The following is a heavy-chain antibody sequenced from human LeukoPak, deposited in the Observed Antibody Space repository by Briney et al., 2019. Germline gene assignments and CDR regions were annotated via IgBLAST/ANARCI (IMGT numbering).Heavy chain of an antibody. CDR1: GFTFTSSA. D-gene: IGHD6-13*01. J-gene: IGHJ6*02. CDR3: AADAGSWGPTRPNSYYYYGMDV. V-gene: IGHV1-58*02. Sequence: SVKVSCKASGFTFTSSAMQWVRQARGQRLEWIGWIVVRCGNTNYAQKFQERVTITRDMSTSTAYMELSSLRSEDTAVYYCAADAGSWGPTRPNSYYYYGMDVWGQGTTVTVYS. CDR2: IVVRCGNT.